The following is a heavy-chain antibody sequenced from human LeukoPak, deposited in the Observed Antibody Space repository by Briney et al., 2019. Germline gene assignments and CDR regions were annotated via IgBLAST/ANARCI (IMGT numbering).Heavy chain of an antibody. CDR2: INPSGGST. CDR3: ARDQNYDFWSGYSEGYFDY. Sequence: GVSVKVSCKASGYTFTSYYMHWVRQAPGQGLEWMGIINPSGGSTSYAQKFQGRVTMTRDMSTSTVYMELSSLRSEDTAVYYCARDQNYDFWSGYSEGYFDYWGQGTLVTVSS. V-gene: IGHV1-46*01. J-gene: IGHJ4*02. D-gene: IGHD3-3*01. CDR1: GYTFTSYY.